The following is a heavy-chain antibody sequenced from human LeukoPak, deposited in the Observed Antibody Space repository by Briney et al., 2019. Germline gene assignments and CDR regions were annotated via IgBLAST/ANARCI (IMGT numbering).Heavy chain of an antibody. CDR3: ARDPTRGDILTGYYNLGAFDI. Sequence: RASETLFLTCTVSGYSMSSGYYWGWIRQPPGKGREWIGSIYRSGSTYYNPSLKSRVTISVDTSKNQFSLKLSSMTAADTAFYYCARDPTRGDILTGYYNLGAFDIWGQGTMVTVSS. CDR1: GYSMSSGYY. CDR2: IYRSGST. J-gene: IGHJ3*02. D-gene: IGHD3-9*01. V-gene: IGHV4-38-2*02.